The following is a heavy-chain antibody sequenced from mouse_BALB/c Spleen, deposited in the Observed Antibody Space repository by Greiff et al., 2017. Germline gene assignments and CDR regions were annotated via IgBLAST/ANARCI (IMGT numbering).Heavy chain of an antibody. CDR3: TRGGYAMDY. V-gene: IGHV1-18*01. CDR1: GYTFTEYT. CDR2: INPNNGGT. Sequence: EVQLQQSGPELVKPGASVKISCKTSGYTFTEYTMHWVKQSHGKSLEWIGGINPNNGGTSYNQKFKGKAKLTAVTSTSTAYMELSSLTNEDSAVYYCTRGGYAMDYWGQGTSVTVSS. J-gene: IGHJ4*01.